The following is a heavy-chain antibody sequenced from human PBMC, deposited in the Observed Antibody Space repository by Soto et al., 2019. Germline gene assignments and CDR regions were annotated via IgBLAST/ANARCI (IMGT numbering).Heavy chain of an antibody. CDR3: ARDSREYDFWSGYRESDAFDI. CDR1: GGSISSYY. V-gene: IGHV4-59*01. D-gene: IGHD3-3*01. J-gene: IGHJ3*02. Sequence: SETLSLTCTVSGGSISSYYWSWIRQPPGKGLEWIGYIYYSGSTNYNPSLKSRVTISVDTSKNQFSLKLSSVTAADTAVYYCARDSREYDFWSGYRESDAFDIWGQGTMVTVS. CDR2: IYYSGST.